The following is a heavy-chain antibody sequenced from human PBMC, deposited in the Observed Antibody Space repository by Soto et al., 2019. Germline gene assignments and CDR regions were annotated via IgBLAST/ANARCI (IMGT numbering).Heavy chain of an antibody. V-gene: IGHV3-30*18. CDR2: ISDNGGNK. D-gene: IGHD5-18*01. J-gene: IGHJ4*02. Sequence: GGSLRLSCAASGLTFSSYGMHWVRQAPGKGLEWVSVISDNGGNKYYADSVKGRFTISRDNSKNTLYLQMNSLRAEDTAVYYCAKDLSGYSYGRLFDYWGQGTPVTVSS. CDR3: AKDLSGYSYGRLFDY. CDR1: GLTFSSYG.